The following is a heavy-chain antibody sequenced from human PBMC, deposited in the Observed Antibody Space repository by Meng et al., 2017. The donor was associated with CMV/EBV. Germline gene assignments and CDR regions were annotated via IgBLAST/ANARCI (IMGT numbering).Heavy chain of an antibody. V-gene: IGHV4-39*01. J-gene: IGHJ1*01. CDR2: IYYSGST. Sequence: GSLRLSCTVSGGSISSSSYYWGWIRQPPGKGLEWIGSIYYSGSTYYNPSLKSRVTISVDTSKNQFSLKLSSVTAADTAVYYCARLGQYRYFQHWGQGTLVPSPQ. D-gene: IGHD3-16*01. CDR3: ARLGQYRYFQH. CDR1: GGSISSSSYY.